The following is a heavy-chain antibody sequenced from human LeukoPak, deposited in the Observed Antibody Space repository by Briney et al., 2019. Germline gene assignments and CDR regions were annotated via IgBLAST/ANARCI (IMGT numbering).Heavy chain of an antibody. D-gene: IGHD6-19*01. V-gene: IGHV3-11*04. Sequence: GGSLRLSCAASGFTFSDYYMSWIRQAPGKGLEWVSYISSSGSTIYYADSVKGRFTISRDNAKNSLYLQMDSLRDEDTAVYYCAREYSSGWGIFDYWGQGTLVTVSS. CDR1: GFTFSDYY. CDR2: ISSSGSTI. J-gene: IGHJ4*02. CDR3: AREYSSGWGIFDY.